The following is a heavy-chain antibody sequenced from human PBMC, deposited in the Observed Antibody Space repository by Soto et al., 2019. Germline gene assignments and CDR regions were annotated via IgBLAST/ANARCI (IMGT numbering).Heavy chain of an antibody. D-gene: IGHD3-16*01. CDR1: GGSISSYY. J-gene: IGHJ5*02. Sequence: SETLSLTCTVSGGSISSYYWSWIRQPPGKGLEWIGYIYYSGSTNYNPSLKSRVTISVDTSKNQFSLKLSSVTAADTAVYYCARTRLYLGSTLGWFDPWGQGTLVTVSS. V-gene: IGHV4-59*01. CDR3: ARTRLYLGSTLGWFDP. CDR2: IYYSGST.